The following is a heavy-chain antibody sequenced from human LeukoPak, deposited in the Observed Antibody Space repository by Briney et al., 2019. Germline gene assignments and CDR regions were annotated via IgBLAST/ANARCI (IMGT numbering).Heavy chain of an antibody. Sequence: SVKVSCKASGGTFSSYAISWVRQAPGQGLEWMGGIIPIFGTANYAQKFQGRVTITADESTSTAYMELSSLRSEDTAVYYCARARGDYYGDYAYYYYYYGMDVWGQGTTVTVSS. D-gene: IGHD4-17*01. J-gene: IGHJ6*02. CDR1: GGTFSSYA. V-gene: IGHV1-69*13. CDR2: IIPIFGTA. CDR3: ARARGDYYGDYAYYYYYYGMDV.